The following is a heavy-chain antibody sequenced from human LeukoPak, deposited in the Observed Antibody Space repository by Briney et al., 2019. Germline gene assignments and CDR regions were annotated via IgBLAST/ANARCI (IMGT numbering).Heavy chain of an antibody. D-gene: IGHD3-16*01. CDR3: ARGGGLDV. Sequence: GGSLRLSCAASRFTFSSYWMNWARQAPGKGLEWVASINHNGNVNYYVDSVKGRFTISRDNAKNTLYLQMSNLRAEDTAVYFCARGGGLDVWGQGATVTVSS. J-gene: IGHJ6*02. CDR2: INHNGNVN. CDR1: RFTFSSYW. V-gene: IGHV3-7*03.